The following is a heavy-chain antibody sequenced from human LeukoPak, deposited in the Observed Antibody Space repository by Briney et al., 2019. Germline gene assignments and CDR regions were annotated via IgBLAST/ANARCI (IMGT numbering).Heavy chain of an antibody. V-gene: IGHV3-9*01. CDR1: GFTFDNYA. CDR2: ISWNSGSI. J-gene: IGHJ4*02. CDR3: AKGVSGTAYFDY. D-gene: IGHD1/OR15-1a*01. Sequence: NPGGSLRLSCAASGFTFDNYAMHWVRQAPGKGLEWVSGISWNSGSIGYADSVKGRFTISRDNAKNSLHLQMNSLRPEDTALYYCAKGVSGTAYFDYWGQGTLVTVSS.